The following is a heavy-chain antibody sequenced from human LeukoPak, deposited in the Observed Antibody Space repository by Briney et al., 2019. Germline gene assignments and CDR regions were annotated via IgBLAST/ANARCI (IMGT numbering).Heavy chain of an antibody. CDR1: GFTFYNSG. D-gene: IGHD1-26*01. CDR2: ISGSGGTT. V-gene: IGHV3-23*01. Sequence: PGGSLRLSCAASGFTFYNSGMGWVRQAPGKGLEWVSAISGSGGTTYYADSVKGRFTISRDDSKNTLYLQMYSLRAEDTAVYYCAIEQWELKYWGQGTLVTVSS. J-gene: IGHJ4*02. CDR3: AIEQWELKY.